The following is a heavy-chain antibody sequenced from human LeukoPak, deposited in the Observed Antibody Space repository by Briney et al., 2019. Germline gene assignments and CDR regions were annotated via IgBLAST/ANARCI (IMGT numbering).Heavy chain of an antibody. CDR2: TSAYNGDT. D-gene: IGHD6-19*01. CDR3: ARWGPLYASGWLP. CDR1: GYTFSSYG. J-gene: IGHJ4*02. Sequence: GASVKVSCKASGYTFSSYGISWVRQAPGQGLEWMGRTSAYNGDTNYAQKFQGRVTMTTDTSTSTAYMELRSLRSDDTAVYYCARWGPLYASGWLPWGQGTLVTVSS. V-gene: IGHV1-18*04.